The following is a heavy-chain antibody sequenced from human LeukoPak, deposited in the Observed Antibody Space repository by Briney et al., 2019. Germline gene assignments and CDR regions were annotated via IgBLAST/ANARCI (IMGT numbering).Heavy chain of an antibody. J-gene: IGHJ6*02. CDR1: GFTFSSYG. V-gene: IGHV3-30*02. CDR3: ARDQIIVATILDYYYGMDV. CDR2: IWYDGSNI. D-gene: IGHD5-12*01. Sequence: GGSLRLSCAASGFTFSSYGMHWVRQAPGKGLEWVAIIWYDGSNINYADSVKGRFTISRVNSKNTLYLQMNSLRAEDAAVYYCARDQIIVATILDYYYGMDVWGQGTTVTVSS.